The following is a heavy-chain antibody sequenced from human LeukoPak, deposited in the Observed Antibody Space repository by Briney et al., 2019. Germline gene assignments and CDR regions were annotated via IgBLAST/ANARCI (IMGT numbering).Heavy chain of an antibody. J-gene: IGHJ5*02. CDR2: IYTSGST. CDR3: AGQVYTPKFDP. CDR1: GGSISSYY. V-gene: IGHV4-4*09. D-gene: IGHD1-1*01. Sequence: SETLSLTCTVSGGSISSYYWNWIRQPPGKGLEWIGYIYTSGSTNYNLSLKSRVTISVDTSKNQFSLKLSSVTAADTAVYYCAGQVYTPKFDPWGQGTLVTVSS.